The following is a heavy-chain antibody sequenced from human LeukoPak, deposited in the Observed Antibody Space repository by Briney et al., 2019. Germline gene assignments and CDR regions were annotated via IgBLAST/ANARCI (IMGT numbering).Heavy chain of an antibody. V-gene: IGHV4-61*01. J-gene: IGHJ4*02. CDR3: ARGSWELPPFDY. D-gene: IGHD1-26*01. CDR2: IYYSGST. CDR1: GGSISSSSYY. Sequence: PSETLSLTCTVSGGSISSSSYYWSWIRQPPGKGLEWIGYIYYSGSTNYNPSLKSRVTISVDTSKNQFSLKLSSVTAADTAVYYCARGSWELPPFDYWGQGTLVTVSS.